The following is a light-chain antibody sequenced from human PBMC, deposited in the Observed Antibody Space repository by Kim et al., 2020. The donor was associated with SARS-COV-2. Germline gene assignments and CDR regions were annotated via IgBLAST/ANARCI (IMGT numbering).Light chain of an antibody. J-gene: IGKJ2*01. CDR2: GAS. Sequence: GTRPLSPGESATRSDRTSHSVNRNYLAWYQQKPGQAPRLLIYGASSRATGIPDRFSGSGSGTDFTLTISRLEPEDFAVYYCQQSDNFGQGTKLEI. V-gene: IGKV3-20*01. CDR3: QQSDN. CDR1: HSVNRNY.